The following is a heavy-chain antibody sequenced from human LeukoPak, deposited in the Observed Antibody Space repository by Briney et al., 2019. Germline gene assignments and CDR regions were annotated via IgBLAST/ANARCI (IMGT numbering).Heavy chain of an antibody. CDR1: GGSISSSSYY. CDR3: ARLNDEFGVLIPSFDS. V-gene: IGHV4-39*01. Sequence: SETLSLTCTVSGGSISSSSYYWGWLRQSPGKGLEWIGNIYYSGSTSYNPSLKSRVTISIDTSKNQFSLKLSSVTAADTAVYYCARLNDEFGVLIPSFDSWGQGTLVTVSS. D-gene: IGHD3-3*01. CDR2: IYYSGST. J-gene: IGHJ4*02.